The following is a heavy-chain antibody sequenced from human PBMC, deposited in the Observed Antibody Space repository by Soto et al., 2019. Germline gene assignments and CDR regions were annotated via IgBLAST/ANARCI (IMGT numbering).Heavy chain of an antibody. Sequence: VGSLRLSCAASGYTFSDYYLSWIRQAPGKGLEWISYIDTSSTKIYYADSVRGRFTISRDNGKNSLFLEMNNLRVEDTAVYFCASHYDLWTGYLSPVDYWGRGTLVTVS. CDR2: IDTSSTKI. CDR1: GYTFSDYY. D-gene: IGHD3-3*01. V-gene: IGHV3-11*01. J-gene: IGHJ4*02. CDR3: ASHYDLWTGYLSPVDY.